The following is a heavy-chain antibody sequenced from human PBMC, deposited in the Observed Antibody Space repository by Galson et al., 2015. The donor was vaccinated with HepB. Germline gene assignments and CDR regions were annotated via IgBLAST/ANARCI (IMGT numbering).Heavy chain of an antibody. Sequence: QSGAEVKKPGTSVKVSCKASGYTFNIYGITWVRQAPGQGLEWMGWISAYNGKTNYAQKFQGRVTMTTDTSTSTAYMELRSLISDDTAVYYCVRDHGGDHGDYHWFDPWGQGTLVTVSS. V-gene: IGHV1-18*04. CDR3: VRDHGGDHGDYHWFDP. CDR1: GYTFNIYG. J-gene: IGHJ5*02. CDR2: ISAYNGKT. D-gene: IGHD4-17*01.